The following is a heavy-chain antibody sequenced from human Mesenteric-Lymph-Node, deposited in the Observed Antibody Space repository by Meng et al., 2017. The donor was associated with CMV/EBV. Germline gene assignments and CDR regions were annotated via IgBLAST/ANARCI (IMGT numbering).Heavy chain of an antibody. CDR3: ARDSRGYSYGGLKYLGY. CDR1: GYTFTSYG. J-gene: IGHJ4*02. V-gene: IGHV1-18*01. Sequence: ASVKVSCKASGYTFTSYGISWVRQAPGQGLEWMGWISAYNGNTNYAQKLQGRVTMTTDTSTSTAYMELRSLRSDDTAVYYCARDSRGYSYGGLKYLGYRGQGTLVTVSS. D-gene: IGHD5-18*01. CDR2: ISAYNGNT.